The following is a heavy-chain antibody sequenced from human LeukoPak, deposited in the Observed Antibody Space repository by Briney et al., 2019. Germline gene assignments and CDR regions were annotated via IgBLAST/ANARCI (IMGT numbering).Heavy chain of an antibody. Sequence: SETLSLTCTVSGGSISSSSYYWAWIRQPPGKGLEWIGTVYYSGSTYYNPSLKSRVTISVDTSKNQFSLKLSSVTAADTAVYYCARNASSLGAGAFDIWGQGTMVTVSS. J-gene: IGHJ3*02. CDR3: ARNASSLGAGAFDI. D-gene: IGHD2-2*01. CDR2: VYYSGST. V-gene: IGHV4-39*01. CDR1: GGSISSSSYY.